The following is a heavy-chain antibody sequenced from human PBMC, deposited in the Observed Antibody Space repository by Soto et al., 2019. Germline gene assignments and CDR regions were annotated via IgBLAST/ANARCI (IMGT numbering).Heavy chain of an antibody. V-gene: IGHV1-18*01. Sequence: ASVKVSCKTSGYTFSSIGITWVRQAPGQGLEWMGWISPYRGNTYYAQRLQGRVTMSTDTSTSTAYMELRSLTSDDTAVYFCARDLDASRSYFTNYWGQGTLVTVS. J-gene: IGHJ4*02. D-gene: IGHD3-10*01. CDR1: GYTFSSIG. CDR3: ARDLDASRSYFTNY. CDR2: ISPYRGNT.